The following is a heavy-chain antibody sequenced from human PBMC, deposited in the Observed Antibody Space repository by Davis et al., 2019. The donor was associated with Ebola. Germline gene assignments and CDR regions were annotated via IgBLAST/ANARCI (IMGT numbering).Heavy chain of an antibody. CDR1: GFTFSSYA. V-gene: IGHV3-64D*08. D-gene: IGHD6-19*01. CDR2: ISSNGGST. J-gene: IGHJ5*02. Sequence: GESLKISCSASGFTFSSYAMHWVRQAPGKGLEYVSAISSNGGSTYYADSVKGRFTISRDNSKNTLYLQMNSLRAEDTAVYYCASLFYSSAPWGFDPWGQGTLVTVSS. CDR3: ASLFYSSAPWGFDP.